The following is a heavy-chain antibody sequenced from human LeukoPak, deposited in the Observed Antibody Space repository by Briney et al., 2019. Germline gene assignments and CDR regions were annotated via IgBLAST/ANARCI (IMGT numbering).Heavy chain of an antibody. CDR2: ISGSGSTI. V-gene: IGHV3-11*01. J-gene: IGHJ4*02. CDR3: ARGVAGATTSSMVFDY. Sequence: GGSLRLSCAAPGFTFSDYYMSWIRQAPGKGLEWVSYISGSGSTIYYADSVKGRFTISRDNAKNSLYLQMNSLRAEDTAVYYCARGVAGATTSSMVFDYWGQGTLVTVSS. D-gene: IGHD1-26*01. CDR1: GFTFSDYY.